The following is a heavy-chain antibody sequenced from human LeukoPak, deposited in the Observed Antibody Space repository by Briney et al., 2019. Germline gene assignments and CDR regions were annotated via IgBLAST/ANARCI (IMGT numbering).Heavy chain of an antibody. J-gene: IGHJ4*02. V-gene: IGHV3-9*01. CDR3: ALMITFGGVHDY. D-gene: IGHD3-16*01. CDR1: GFTFDDFA. Sequence: GGSLRLSCETSGFTFDDFAMHWVRQGPGKGLEWVSSITWNSEKIDYAGSVKGRFTISRDNAKNSLYLQMNSLRAEDTAVYYCALMITFGGVHDYWGQGTLVTVSS. CDR2: ITWNSEKI.